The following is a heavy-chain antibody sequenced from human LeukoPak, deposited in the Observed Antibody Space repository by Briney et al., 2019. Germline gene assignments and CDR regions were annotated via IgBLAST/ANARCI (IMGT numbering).Heavy chain of an antibody. CDR3: ARDLSGMDV. J-gene: IGHJ6*02. V-gene: IGHV3-11*01. CDR2: ISSSGSTI. CDR1: GGSISSSSYY. Sequence: LSLTCTVSGGSISSSSYYWGWIRQPPGKGLEWVSYISSSGSTIYYADSVKGRFTISRDNAKNSLYLQTNSLRAEDTAVYYCARDLSGMDVWGQGTTVTVSS.